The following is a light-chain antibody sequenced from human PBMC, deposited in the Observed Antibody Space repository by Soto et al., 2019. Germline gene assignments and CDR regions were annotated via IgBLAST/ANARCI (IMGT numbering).Light chain of an antibody. CDR2: GNS. CDR3: HSYDSSLSGYV. J-gene: IGLJ1*01. CDR1: SSNIGAGYA. Sequence: QSVLTQPPSVSGAPGQRVTISCTGSSSNIGAGYAVHWYQQLPGTAPKVLIYGNSNRPSGVPDRFSGSKSGTSASLAITGLQAEDEADYYCHSYDSSLSGYVFGTGTKVTVL. V-gene: IGLV1-40*01.